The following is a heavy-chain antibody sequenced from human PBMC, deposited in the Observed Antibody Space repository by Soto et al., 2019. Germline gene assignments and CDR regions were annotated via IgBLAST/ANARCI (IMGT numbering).Heavy chain of an antibody. D-gene: IGHD4-17*01. CDR1: GFTFSSYG. V-gene: IGHV3-33*01. CDR3: ARSYGDYVRDYYYGMDV. J-gene: IGHJ6*02. CDR2: IWYDGSNK. Sequence: SGGSLRLSCAASGFTFSSYGMHWVRQAPGKGLEWVAVIWYDGSNKYYADSVKGRFTISRDNSKNTLYLQMNSLRAEDTAVYYCARSYGDYVRDYYYGMDVWGQGTTVTVSS.